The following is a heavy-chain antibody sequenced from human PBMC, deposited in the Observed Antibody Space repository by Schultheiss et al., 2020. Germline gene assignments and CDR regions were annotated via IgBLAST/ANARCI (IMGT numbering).Heavy chain of an antibody. CDR2: INPNSGGT. CDR3: ARAPKYYYDSSGYGHFDY. CDR1: GGTFSSYA. D-gene: IGHD3-22*01. V-gene: IGHV1-69*13. Sequence: AVKVSCKASGGTFSSYAISWVRQAPGQGLEWMGWINPNSGGTNYAQKFQGRVTITADESTSTVYMELSSLRSEDTAVYYCARAPKYYYDSSGYGHFDYWGQGTLVTVSS. J-gene: IGHJ4*02.